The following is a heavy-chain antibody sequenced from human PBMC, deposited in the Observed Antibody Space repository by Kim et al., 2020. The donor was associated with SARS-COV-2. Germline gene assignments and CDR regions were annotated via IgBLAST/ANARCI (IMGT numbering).Heavy chain of an antibody. Sequence: GGSLRLSCEGSGFTFSIYGFNWVRQAPGKGLEWVSFITSSGDYVYYAESVTGRFTISRDNAKNSLYLQMDSLRVEDAAVYYCAREDFNTPMVIDHWGQGTLVTVSS. CDR3: AREDFNTPMVIDH. CDR2: ITSSGDYV. CDR1: GFTFSIYG. J-gene: IGHJ4*02. V-gene: IGHV3-21*01. D-gene: IGHD5-18*01.